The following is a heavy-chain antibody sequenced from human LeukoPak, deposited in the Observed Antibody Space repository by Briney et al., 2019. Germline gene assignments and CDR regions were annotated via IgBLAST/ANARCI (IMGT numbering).Heavy chain of an antibody. CDR1: GGSISSSSYY. CDR3: ARHRAVYYDFWSGYYPSDYFDY. J-gene: IGHJ4*02. CDR2: IYYSGST. D-gene: IGHD3-3*01. V-gene: IGHV4-39*01. Sequence: PSETLSLTCTVSGGSISSSSYYWGWIRPPPGKGLEWIGSIYYSGSTYYNPSLKSRVTISVDTSKNQFSLKLSSVTAADTAVYYCARHRAVYYDFWSGYYPSDYFDYWGQGTLVTVSS.